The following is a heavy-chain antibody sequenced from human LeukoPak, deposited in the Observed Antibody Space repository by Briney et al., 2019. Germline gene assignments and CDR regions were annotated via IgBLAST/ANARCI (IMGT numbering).Heavy chain of an antibody. Sequence: PGASLRLSCAASGLTFSNYAMSWVRQAPGKGLEWVAAISGSGGSTYYADSLKGRFTISRDNSKNSLYLQTNSLRAGDTAVYYCAKPPDLGWGSDYFDFWGQGTLVTVSS. J-gene: IGHJ4*02. CDR3: AKPPDLGWGSDYFDF. D-gene: IGHD7-27*01. V-gene: IGHV3-23*01. CDR2: ISGSGGST. CDR1: GLTFSNYA.